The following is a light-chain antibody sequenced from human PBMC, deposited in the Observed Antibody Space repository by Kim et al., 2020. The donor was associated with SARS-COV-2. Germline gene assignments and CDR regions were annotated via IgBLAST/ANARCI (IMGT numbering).Light chain of an antibody. CDR1: SSDVGTQNL. J-gene: IGLJ3*02. CDR2: EVT. Sequence: QSVVTQPASVSGSPGQSITLSCTGASSDVGTQNLVSWYQHHPGQAPKLIIYEVTKRPSGVSNRFSASKSGNTASLTISGLQAEDEADYFCCSYAGSHNWVFGGGTQLTVL. CDR3: CSYAGSHNWV. V-gene: IGLV2-23*02.